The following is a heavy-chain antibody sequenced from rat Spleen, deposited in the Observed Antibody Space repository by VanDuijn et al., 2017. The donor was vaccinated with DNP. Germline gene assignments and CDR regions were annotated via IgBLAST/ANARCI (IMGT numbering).Heavy chain of an antibody. CDR2: IWSGGST. CDR1: GFSLTSNS. J-gene: IGHJ3*01. D-gene: IGHD1-7*01. CDR3: TRITTGMGFGY. Sequence: QVQLKESGPGLVQPSQTLSLTCTVSGFSLTSNSVHWVRQPPGKGLEWVGAIWSGGSTDYNSALKSRLSISRDTSKSQVFLKMNSLQTEDTAIYFCTRITTGMGFGYWGQGTLVTVSS. V-gene: IGHV2-1*01.